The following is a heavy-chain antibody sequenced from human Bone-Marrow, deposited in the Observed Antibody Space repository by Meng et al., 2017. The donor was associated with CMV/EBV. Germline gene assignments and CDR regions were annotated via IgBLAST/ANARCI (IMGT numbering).Heavy chain of an antibody. J-gene: IGHJ1*01. V-gene: IGHV3-53*01. CDR3: AKTALTGTGRGYFQN. Sequence: GGSLRLSCAASGFTVSSKYMNWVRQAPGKGLEWVSVIYSGGSTNYADSVKGRFTISRDNSKNTLYLQMNSLRVEDTARHYCAKTALTGTGRGYFQNWGQGTLVTVSS. CDR2: IYSGGST. D-gene: IGHD1-7*01. CDR1: GFTVSSKY.